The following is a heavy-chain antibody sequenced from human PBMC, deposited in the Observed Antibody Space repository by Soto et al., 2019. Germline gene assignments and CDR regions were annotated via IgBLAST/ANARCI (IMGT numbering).Heavy chain of an antibody. CDR2: IYYSGST. V-gene: IGHV4-31*03. D-gene: IGHD1-26*01. Sequence: PSETLSLTCTVSGGSISSGGYYWSWIRQHPGKGLEWIGYIYYSGSTYYNPSLKSRVTISVDTSKNQFSLKLSSVTAADTAVYYCARESTWGWFDPWGQGTLVTVSS. CDR3: ARESTWGWFDP. J-gene: IGHJ5*02. CDR1: GGSISSGGYY.